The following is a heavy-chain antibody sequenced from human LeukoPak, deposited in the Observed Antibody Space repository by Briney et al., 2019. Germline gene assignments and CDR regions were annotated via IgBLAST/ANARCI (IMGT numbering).Heavy chain of an antibody. D-gene: IGHD3-10*01. CDR2: IKQDGTEK. J-gene: IGHJ5*02. CDR1: GFTFSSYW. Sequence: PGGSLRLSCAASGFTFSSYWMSWVRQAPGKGLEWVANIKQDGTEKYYVDSVKGRFTISRDYAKNSLYLQMNSLRAEDTAVYYCARGGSGSPPGWFDPWGQGTLVTVSS. CDR3: ARGGSGSPPGWFDP. V-gene: IGHV3-7*01.